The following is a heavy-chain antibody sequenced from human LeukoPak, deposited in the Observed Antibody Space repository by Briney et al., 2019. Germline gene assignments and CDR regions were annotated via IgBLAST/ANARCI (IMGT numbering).Heavy chain of an antibody. CDR1: GGSISSGGYY. J-gene: IGHJ4*02. CDR2: IYHSGST. D-gene: IGHD6-25*01. Sequence: KSSETLSLTCTVSGGSISSGGYYWSWIRQPPGKGLEWIGYIYHSGSTYYNPSLKSRVTISVDRSKNQFSLKLSSVTAADTAIYYCARLDKGIKAAHFDYWGQGTLVTVSS. V-gene: IGHV4-30-2*01. CDR3: ARLDKGIKAAHFDY.